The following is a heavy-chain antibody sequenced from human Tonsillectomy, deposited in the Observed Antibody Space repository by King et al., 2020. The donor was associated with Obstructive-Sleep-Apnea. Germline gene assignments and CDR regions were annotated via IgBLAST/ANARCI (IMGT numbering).Heavy chain of an antibody. V-gene: IGHV1-2*04. CDR2: INPNSGGT. Sequence: VQLVESGAEVKKPGASVKVSCKASGYTFTGYYMHWVRQAPGQWLEWMGWINPNSGGTNYAQKFQGWVTMTRDTSISTAYMELSMLRSDDTAVYYCARSIAVAAPFDYWGQGTLVTVSS. CDR1: GYTFTGYY. J-gene: IGHJ4*02. D-gene: IGHD6-19*01. CDR3: ARSIAVAAPFDY.